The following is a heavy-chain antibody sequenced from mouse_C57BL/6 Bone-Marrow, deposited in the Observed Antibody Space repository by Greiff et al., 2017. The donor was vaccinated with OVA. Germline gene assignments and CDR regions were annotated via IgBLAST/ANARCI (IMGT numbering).Heavy chain of an antibody. Sequence: DVQLQESGPGLAKPSQPLSLTCSVPGYSITSDYWNWIRTFPGNKLEYMGYISYSGSTYYTPSLTSRISITRETSKNQYYLQLNSGTTEDTATYYCSRSGGYGYGIDYWGQGTTLTVSS. D-gene: IGHD2-2*01. J-gene: IGHJ2*01. CDR1: GYSITSDY. CDR3: SRSGGYGYGIDY. CDR2: ISYSGST. V-gene: IGHV3-8*01.